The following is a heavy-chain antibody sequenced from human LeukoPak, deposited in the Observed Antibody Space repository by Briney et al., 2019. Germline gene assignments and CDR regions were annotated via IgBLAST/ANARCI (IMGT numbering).Heavy chain of an antibody. J-gene: IGHJ4*02. V-gene: IGHV3-23*01. CDR3: AKDQPGGNSAGVFDY. CDR1: GFTFSSYG. D-gene: IGHD4-23*01. Sequence: GGSLRLSCAASGFTFSSYGMHWVRQAPGKGLEWVSAISGSGGSTYYADSVKGRFTISRDNSKNTLYLQTNSLRAEDTAVYYCAKDQPGGNSAGVFDYWGQGTLVTVSS. CDR2: ISGSGGST.